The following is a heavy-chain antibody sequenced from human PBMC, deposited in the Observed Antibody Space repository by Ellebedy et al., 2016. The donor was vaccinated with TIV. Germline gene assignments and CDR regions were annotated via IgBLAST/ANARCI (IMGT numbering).Heavy chain of an antibody. CDR2: ISAYNGHT. V-gene: IGHV1-18*01. CDR1: GYTFTSHG. D-gene: IGHD2-15*01. J-gene: IGHJ4*02. Sequence: AASVKVSCKASGYTFTSHGISWVRLAPGQGLEWMGWISAYNGHTNYAQKFQGRVTMTTDTSTSTAYMELRSLRSDDTAVYYCARDRPYVVVAPIFDYWGQGTLVTVSS. CDR3: ARDRPYVVVAPIFDY.